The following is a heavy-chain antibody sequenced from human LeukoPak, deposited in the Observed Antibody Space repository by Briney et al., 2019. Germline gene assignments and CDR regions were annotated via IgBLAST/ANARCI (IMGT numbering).Heavy chain of an antibody. Sequence: ASVKVSCKASGYTFTGYYMHWVRQAPGQGLEWMGWINPNSGGTNYAQKFQGRVTMTRDTSISTAYMELSRLRSDDTAVYYCARAYIVLMVYATGDWFDPWGQGTLVTVSS. J-gene: IGHJ5*02. V-gene: IGHV1-2*02. CDR1: GYTFTGYY. CDR2: INPNSGGT. CDR3: ARAYIVLMVYATGDWFDP. D-gene: IGHD2-8*01.